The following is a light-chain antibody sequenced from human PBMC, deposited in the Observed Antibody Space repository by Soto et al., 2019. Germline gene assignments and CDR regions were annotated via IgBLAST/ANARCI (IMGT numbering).Light chain of an antibody. CDR2: DAS. CDR1: QSVSSY. CDR3: QQYNNGPPWT. Sequence: DIVLTQSPGTLSLSPGERASLSCRASQSVSSYLAWYQQKPGQAPRLLIYDASNRATGIPDRFSGSGSGKEFTLTISSLQSEDFAVYYCQQYNNGPPWTFGQGTKVDI. V-gene: IGKV3-11*01. J-gene: IGKJ1*01.